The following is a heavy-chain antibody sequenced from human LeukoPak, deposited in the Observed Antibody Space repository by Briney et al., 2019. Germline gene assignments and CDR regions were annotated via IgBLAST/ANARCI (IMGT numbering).Heavy chain of an antibody. V-gene: IGHV3-7*01. CDR3: ARDRIDATVTTIDFDY. CDR2: IKQDGSEK. J-gene: IGHJ4*02. Sequence: TGGSLRLSCAASGFTFISYWMSWVRQAPGKGLEWVANIKQDGSEKYYVDSVKGRFTISRDNAKNSLYLQMNSLRAEDTAVYYCARDRIDATVTTIDFDYWGQGTLVTVSS. D-gene: IGHD4-17*01. CDR1: GFTFISYW.